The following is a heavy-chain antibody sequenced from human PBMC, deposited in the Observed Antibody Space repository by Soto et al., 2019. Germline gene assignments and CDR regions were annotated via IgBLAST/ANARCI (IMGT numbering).Heavy chain of an antibody. D-gene: IGHD3-3*01. CDR1: GYTFTSYG. CDR2: ISAYNGNT. CDR3: ARDNRPAYYDFWSGYRSGSDYYYYGMDV. Sequence: ASVKVSCKASGYTFTSYGISWVRQSPGQGLEWMGWISAYNGNTNYAQKPQGRVTMTTDTSTSTAYMELRSLRSDDTAVYYCARDNRPAYYDFWSGYRSGSDYYYYGMDVWG. V-gene: IGHV1-18*01. J-gene: IGHJ6*02.